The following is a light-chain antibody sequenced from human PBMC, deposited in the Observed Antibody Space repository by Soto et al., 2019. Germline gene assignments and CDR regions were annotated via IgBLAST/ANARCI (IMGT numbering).Light chain of an antibody. J-gene: IGLJ3*02. V-gene: IGLV2-11*01. CDR3: CSYAGSNTWV. Sequence: QSALTQPRSVSGSPGQSVTISCTGTTSDIGGYIYVSWYQQYPGRVPRLMAYDVTKRPSGVPDRFSGSRSGTTASLTISGLQAEDEADYYCCSYAGSNTWVFGGGTKLTVL. CDR2: DVT. CDR1: TSDIGGYIY.